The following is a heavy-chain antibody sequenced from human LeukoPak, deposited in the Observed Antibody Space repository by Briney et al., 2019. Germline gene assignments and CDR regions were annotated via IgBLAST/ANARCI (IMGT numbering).Heavy chain of an antibody. CDR1: GGSISSSSYY. D-gene: IGHD2-15*01. V-gene: IGHV4-39*07. J-gene: IGHJ5*01. CDR3: ARVVVPGWFDS. Sequence: SETLSLTCTVSGGSISSSSYYWGWIRQPPGKGLEWIGNIYYSGSTYYNPSLKSRVTISVDTSNNQFSLKLSSVTAADTAVYYCARVVVPGWFDSWGQGTLVTVSS. CDR2: IYYSGST.